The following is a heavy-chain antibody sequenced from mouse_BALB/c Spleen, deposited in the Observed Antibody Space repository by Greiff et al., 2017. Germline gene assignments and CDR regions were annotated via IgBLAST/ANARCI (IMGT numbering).Heavy chain of an antibody. Sequence: EVQLQQSGPVLARPGASVKMSCKASGYTFTSYWMHWVKQRPGQGLEWIGAIYPGNSDTSYNQKFKGKAKLTAVTSTSTAYMELSSLTNEDSAVYDCTRRDYYGTYWYFDVWGEGTTVTVSS. CDR3: TRRDYYGTYWYFDV. CDR2: IYPGNSDT. CDR1: GYTFTSYW. D-gene: IGHD1-1*01. V-gene: IGHV1-5*01. J-gene: IGHJ1*01.